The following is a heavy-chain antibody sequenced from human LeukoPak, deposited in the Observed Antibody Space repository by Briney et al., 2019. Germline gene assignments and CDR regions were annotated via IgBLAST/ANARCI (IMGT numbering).Heavy chain of an antibody. CDR3: ARHGTLVNTDYYDSSGYYTHNWFDP. Sequence: SETLSLTCTVSGGSISSYYWSWIRQPPGKGLEWIGYIYYSGSTNYNPSLKSRVTISVDTSKNQFSLKLSSVTAADTAVYYCARHGTLVNTDYYDSSGYYTHNWFDPWGQGTLVTVSS. CDR2: IYYSGST. D-gene: IGHD3-22*01. V-gene: IGHV4-59*08. CDR1: GGSISSYY. J-gene: IGHJ5*02.